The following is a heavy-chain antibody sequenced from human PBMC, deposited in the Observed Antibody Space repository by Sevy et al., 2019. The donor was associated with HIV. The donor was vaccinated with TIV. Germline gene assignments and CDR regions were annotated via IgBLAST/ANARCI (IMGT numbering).Heavy chain of an antibody. Sequence: GGSLRLSCAASGFTVSSNYMSWVRQAPGKGLEWVAVIYSGGGTYYADSVKGRFTISRDNSKNTRYLQMNSLRAEDTAVYYCARDHASGTWGAFDIWGQGTMVTVSS. CDR2: IYSGGGT. CDR1: GFTVSSNY. CDR3: ARDHASGTWGAFDI. V-gene: IGHV3-53*01. J-gene: IGHJ3*02. D-gene: IGHD1-26*01.